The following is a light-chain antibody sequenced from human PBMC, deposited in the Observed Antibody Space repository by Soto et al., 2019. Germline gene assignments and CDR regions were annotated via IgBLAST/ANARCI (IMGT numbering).Light chain of an antibody. J-gene: IGLJ1*01. Sequence: QSVLTQSPSASGTPGQRVTISCSASTSNFVSNSVSWYQHVPGTAPKLLISRNHQRPSGVPDRFSGSKSGTSASLAITGLQAEDEGDYYCQSYDSTLSARYVFGTGTKLTVL. CDR1: TSNFVSNS. V-gene: IGLV1-44*01. CDR3: QSYDSTLSARYV. CDR2: RNH.